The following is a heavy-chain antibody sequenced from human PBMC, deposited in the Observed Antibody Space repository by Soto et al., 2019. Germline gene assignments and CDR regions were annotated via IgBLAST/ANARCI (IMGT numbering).Heavy chain of an antibody. D-gene: IGHD3-22*01. CDR3: AREVLYYDSSGYYPFDY. Sequence: GASVKVSCKASGYTFTSYAMNWVRQAPGQRLEWMGWINAGNGNTKYSQKFQGRVTITGDTSASTAYMELSRLRSDDTAVYYCAREVLYYDSSGYYPFDYWGQGTLVTVSS. V-gene: IGHV1-3*01. CDR1: GYTFTSYA. J-gene: IGHJ4*02. CDR2: INAGNGNT.